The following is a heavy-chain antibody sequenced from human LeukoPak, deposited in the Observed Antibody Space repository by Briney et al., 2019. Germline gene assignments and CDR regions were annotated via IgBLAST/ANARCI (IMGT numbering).Heavy chain of an antibody. CDR1: GYRFTDYY. V-gene: IGHV1-2*02. D-gene: IGHD5-24*01. Sequence: ASVKVSCKASGYRFTDYYMHWVRQAPGQGLEWMGWVNPNNGATNYAQKFQGRVTMTRGTSISTVYMDLTSLRSDDSAIYYCARDYGEVATITAFRTYYYFDHWGQGTLVTVSS. CDR3: ARDYGEVATITAFRTYYYFDH. CDR2: VNPNNGAT. J-gene: IGHJ4*02.